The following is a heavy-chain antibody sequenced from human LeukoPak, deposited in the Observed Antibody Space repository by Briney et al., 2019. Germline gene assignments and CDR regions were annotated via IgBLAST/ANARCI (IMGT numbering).Heavy chain of an antibody. V-gene: IGHV4-39*07. CDR2: IYYSGTT. Sequence: SETLSLTCTVSGGSISSSPYYWGWIRQPPGKGLEWIVSIYYSGTTHYNPSLESRVTISVDTSKNQFSLNLAAVAAADAAIYYCAKXAGGFSYYNRFDPWGQGTLVTVSS. D-gene: IGHD5-18*01. CDR3: AKXAGGFSYYNRFDP. CDR1: GGSISSSPYY. J-gene: IGHJ5*02.